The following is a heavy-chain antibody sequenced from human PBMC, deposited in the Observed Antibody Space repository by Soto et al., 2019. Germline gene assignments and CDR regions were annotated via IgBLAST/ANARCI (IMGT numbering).Heavy chain of an antibody. CDR1: GFTFSNAW. CDR2: IKSKTDGGTT. Sequence: PGGSLRLSCAASGFTFSNAWMSWVRQAPGKGLEWVGRIKSKTDGGTTDYAAPVKGRFTISRDDSKNTLYLQMNSLKTEDTAVYYCTPHGYCSGGSCYCSFDIWAQGTLVSVSS. D-gene: IGHD2-15*01. J-gene: IGHJ4*02. V-gene: IGHV3-15*01. CDR3: TPHGYCSGGSCYCSFDI.